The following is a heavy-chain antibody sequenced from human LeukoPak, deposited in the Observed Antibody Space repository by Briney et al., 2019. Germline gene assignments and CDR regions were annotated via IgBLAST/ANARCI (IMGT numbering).Heavy chain of an antibody. D-gene: IGHD1-1*01. V-gene: IGHV1-24*01. Sequence: ASVKVSCKVSGYTLTKLSMHWVRQAPGKGLEWMGGFDPENGETTYDQKFQGKVTMTEDTSTDTAYMELSRLRSEDTAVYYCATGWNSAFDIWGQGTMVTVSS. CDR2: FDPENGET. CDR1: GYTLTKLS. J-gene: IGHJ3*02. CDR3: ATGWNSAFDI.